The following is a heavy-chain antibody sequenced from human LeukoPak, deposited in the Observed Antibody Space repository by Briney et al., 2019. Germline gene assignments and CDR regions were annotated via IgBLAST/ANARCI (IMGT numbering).Heavy chain of an antibody. J-gene: IGHJ4*02. Sequence: SETLSLTCTVSGGSISTYYWSWIRQPPGKGLEWIGYIYNSGSTNYNPSLKSRVTISVDASKNQFSLKLSSVTAADTAVYYCARYGDYGFKDWGQGTLVTVSS. CDR2: IYNSGST. V-gene: IGHV4-59*01. D-gene: IGHD4-17*01. CDR1: GGSISTYY. CDR3: ARYGDYGFKD.